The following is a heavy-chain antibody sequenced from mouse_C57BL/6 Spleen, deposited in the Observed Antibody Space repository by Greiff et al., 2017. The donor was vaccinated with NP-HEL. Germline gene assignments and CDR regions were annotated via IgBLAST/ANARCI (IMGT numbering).Heavy chain of an antibody. J-gene: IGHJ2*01. Sequence: QVQLQQSGAELVMPGASVKLSCKASGYTFTSYWMHWVKQRPGQGLEWIGEIDPSDSYTNYNQKFKGKSTLTVDKSSSTAYMQLSSLTSEDSAVYYCARRDGYSDYWGQGTTLTVSS. V-gene: IGHV1-69*01. D-gene: IGHD2-3*01. CDR2: IDPSDSYT. CDR3: ARRDGYSDY. CDR1: GYTFTSYW.